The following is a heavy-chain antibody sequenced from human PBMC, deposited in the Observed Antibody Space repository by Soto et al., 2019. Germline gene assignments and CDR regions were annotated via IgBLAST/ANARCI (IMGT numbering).Heavy chain of an antibody. CDR1: GFTFRSYA. Sequence: GGSLRLSCATSGFTFRSYAFTWVRQTPGKGLEWVSSISGNGAGTYHADSVKGRFIISRDNSKNTAYPQMNSPRAEEPAFYYLANDSIADRDPFIFASWGQGTLVPV. CDR2: ISGNGAGT. CDR3: ANDSIADRDPFIFAS. D-gene: IGHD3-10*01. V-gene: IGHV3-23*01. J-gene: IGHJ4*02.